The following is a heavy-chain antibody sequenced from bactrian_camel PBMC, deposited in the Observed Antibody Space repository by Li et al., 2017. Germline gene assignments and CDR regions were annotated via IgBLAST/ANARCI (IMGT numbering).Heavy chain of an antibody. CDR3: AAKLCFLHTYAY. J-gene: IGHJ4*01. Sequence: LVESGGGSVQSGGSLRLSCAASGHTYTTYCMGWFRQGPGKEREGVASIDTGGRTTYADSVKGRFTISRDNARNTAYLQMDSLKPEDTAMYYCAAKLCFLHTYAYWGQGTQVTVS. D-gene: IGHD2*01. CDR2: IDTGGRT. CDR1: GHTYTTYC. V-gene: IGHV3S53*01.